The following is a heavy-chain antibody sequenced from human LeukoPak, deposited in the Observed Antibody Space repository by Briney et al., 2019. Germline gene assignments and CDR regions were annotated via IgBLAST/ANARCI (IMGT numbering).Heavy chain of an antibody. V-gene: IGHV3-30*02. Sequence: GGSLRLSCASSGFTFISYGMHWVRQAPGKGLEGVAFIRYDGSNKYYADSVKGRFTISRDNSKNTLYLQMNSLRAEDTAVYNCANLDYYDSSGYRYYFDYWGQGTLVTVSS. CDR3: ANLDYYDSSGYRYYFDY. CDR2: IRYDGSNK. CDR1: GFTFISYG. J-gene: IGHJ4*02. D-gene: IGHD3-22*01.